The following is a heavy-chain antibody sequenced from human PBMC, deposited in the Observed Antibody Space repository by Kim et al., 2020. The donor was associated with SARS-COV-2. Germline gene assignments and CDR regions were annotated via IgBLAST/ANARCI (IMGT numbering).Heavy chain of an antibody. V-gene: IGHV4-34*09. CDR3: ARDRSRGMGI. D-gene: IGHD3-22*01. Sequence: STKYNPSLKSRVKKSVDTSKNQFSLKLSSVNAADRAVYYWARDRSRGMGIWGQGTMVTVSS. J-gene: IGHJ3*02. CDR2: ST.